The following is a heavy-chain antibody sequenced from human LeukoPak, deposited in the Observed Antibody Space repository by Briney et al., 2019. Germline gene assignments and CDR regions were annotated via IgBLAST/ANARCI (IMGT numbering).Heavy chain of an antibody. CDR2: ISGSGGST. CDR1: GFTFSSYA. CDR3: AKVSQDYNWNYGYFDY. Sequence: GGSLRLSCAASGFTFSSYAMSWVRQAPGKGLEWVSAISGSGGSTYHADSVKGRFTISRDNSKNTLYLQMNSLRAEDTAVYYCAKVSQDYNWNYGYFDYWGQGTLVTVSS. D-gene: IGHD1-7*01. J-gene: IGHJ4*02. V-gene: IGHV3-23*01.